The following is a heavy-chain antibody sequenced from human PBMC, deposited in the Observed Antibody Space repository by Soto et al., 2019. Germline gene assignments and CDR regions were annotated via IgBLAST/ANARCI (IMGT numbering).Heavy chain of an antibody. CDR1: GFTFRTYW. V-gene: IGHV3-7*03. CDR3: ARDLRNSECSISDA. Sequence: GGSLRLSCVASGFTFRTYWMSWVRQAPGKGLEWVANIKEDGSEKHYVDSVKGRFTISRDNAESSLYLQMDSLRVEDTAVYYCARDLRNSECSISDAWGQGTLVTVSS. D-gene: IGHD6-6*01. J-gene: IGHJ5*02. CDR2: IKEDGSEK.